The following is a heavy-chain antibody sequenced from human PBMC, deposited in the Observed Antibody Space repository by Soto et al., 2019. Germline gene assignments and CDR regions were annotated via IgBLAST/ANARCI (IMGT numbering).Heavy chain of an antibody. J-gene: IGHJ6*02. CDR1: GFSLSTSGGG. Sequence: QITLKESGPTLVKPTQTLTLTCTFSGFSLSTSGGGVGWIRQPPGKALEWLALIYWDDDKRYSPSLKSRLTITKDTSKNQVVLTMTNMDPVDTATYYCAHTGRHSAAGTDYYYYGMDVWGQGTTVTVSS. V-gene: IGHV2-5*02. CDR3: AHTGRHSAAGTDYYYYGMDV. D-gene: IGHD6-13*01. CDR2: IYWDDDK.